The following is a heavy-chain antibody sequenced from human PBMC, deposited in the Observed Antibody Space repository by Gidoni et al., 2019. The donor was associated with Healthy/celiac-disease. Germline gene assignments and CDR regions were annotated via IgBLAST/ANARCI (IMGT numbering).Heavy chain of an antibody. CDR2: INPSGGST. V-gene: IGHV1-46*01. D-gene: IGHD3-10*02. CDR3: ARDCVSGVDILRRMRDGMDV. CDR1: GYTLPSYY. Sequence: QVQLVQSGAEVKKPGASVKVSCKASGYTLPSYYRHGVRNAPGQGLEWMGIINPSGGSTSYAPKFQGRVTSTRDTSTSTVYMELSSLSSEDTAVYYCARDCVSGVDILRRMRDGMDVWGQGTTVTVSS. J-gene: IGHJ6*02.